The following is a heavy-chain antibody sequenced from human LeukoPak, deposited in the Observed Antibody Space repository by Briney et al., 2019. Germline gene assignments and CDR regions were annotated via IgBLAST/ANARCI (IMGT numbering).Heavy chain of an antibody. V-gene: IGHV3-20*04. D-gene: IGHD1-26*01. CDR3: ARVWYSGSYPVDY. CDR2: INWNGSNT. CDR1: GFSFDDYG. J-gene: IGHJ4*02. Sequence: GGSLRLSCAASGFSFDDYGMTWVRQAPGKGLEWVSVINWNGSNTGYADSVRGRFTISRDNAKNSLYLQMNSLRAEDTAVYYCARVWYSGSYPVDYWGQGTLVTVSS.